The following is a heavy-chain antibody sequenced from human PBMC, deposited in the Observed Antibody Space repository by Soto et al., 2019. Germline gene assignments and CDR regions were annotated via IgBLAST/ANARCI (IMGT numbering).Heavy chain of an antibody. V-gene: IGHV2-5*02. CDR3: AHRVLRTVFGLVTPTAIYFDF. CDR2: IYWDDDK. D-gene: IGHD3-3*01. J-gene: IGHJ4*02. CDR1: GFSLTTSGVG. Sequence: QITLKESGPTVVKPTETLTLTCTFSGFSLTTSGVGVGWVRQSPGKAPEWLALIYWDDDKRYSTSLKSRLTITKDTSKTQVVLTMANVDPADTATYYCAHRVLRTVFGLVTPTAIYFDFWGQGTPVVVSS.